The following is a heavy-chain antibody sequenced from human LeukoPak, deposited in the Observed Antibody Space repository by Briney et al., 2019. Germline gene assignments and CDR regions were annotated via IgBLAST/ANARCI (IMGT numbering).Heavy chain of an antibody. CDR3: ARLNRYYDILTGWDYYFDY. Sequence: SETLSLTCTVSGGSISSHYWSWIRQPPGKGLEWIGYIYYSGSTNYNPSLKSRVTISVDTSKNQFSLKLSSVTAADTAVYYCARLNRYYDILTGWDYYFDYWGQGTLVTVSS. J-gene: IGHJ4*02. V-gene: IGHV4-59*11. CDR2: IYYSGST. CDR1: GGSISSHY. D-gene: IGHD3-9*01.